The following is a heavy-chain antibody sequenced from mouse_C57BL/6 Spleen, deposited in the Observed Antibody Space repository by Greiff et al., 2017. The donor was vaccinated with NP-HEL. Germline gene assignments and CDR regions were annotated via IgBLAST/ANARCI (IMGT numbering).Heavy chain of an antibody. CDR2: IYPSDSET. V-gene: IGHV1-61*01. J-gene: IGHJ1*03. CDR3: ARYYGSSHDV. D-gene: IGHD1-1*01. Sequence: QVQLQQPGAELVRPGSSVKLSCKASGYTFTSYWMDWVKQRPGQGLEWIGNIYPSDSETHYNQKFKDKATLTVDKSSSTAYMQLSSLTSEDSAVYYCARYYGSSHDVWGTGTTVTVSS. CDR1: GYTFTSYW.